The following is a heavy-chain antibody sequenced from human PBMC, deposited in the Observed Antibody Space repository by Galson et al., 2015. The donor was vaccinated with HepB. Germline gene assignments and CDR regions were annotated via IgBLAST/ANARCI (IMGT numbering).Heavy chain of an antibody. CDR1: GFTFSSYA. J-gene: IGHJ3*02. D-gene: IGHD3-22*01. Sequence: SLRLSCAASGFTFSSYAMHWVRQAPGKGLEWVAVISYDGSNKYYADSVKGRFTISRDNSKNTLYLQMNSLRAEDTAVYYCARGDYYDSSGYAPDAFDIWGQGTMVTVSS. CDR3: ARGDYYDSSGYAPDAFDI. CDR2: ISYDGSNK. V-gene: IGHV3-30*04.